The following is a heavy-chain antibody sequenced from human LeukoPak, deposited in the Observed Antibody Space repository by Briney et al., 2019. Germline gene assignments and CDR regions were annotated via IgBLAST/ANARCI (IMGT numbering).Heavy chain of an antibody. CDR3: ARGSYYYGSGSYSSNNFDY. Sequence: SETLSLTCAVSGGSISSGGYSWSWIRQPPGKGLEWIGYIYHSGSTYYNPSLKSRVTISVDRSKNQFSLKLSSVTAADTAVYYCARGSYYYGSGSYSSNNFDYWGQGTLVTVSS. J-gene: IGHJ4*02. V-gene: IGHV4-30-2*01. CDR1: GGSISSGGYS. CDR2: IYHSGST. D-gene: IGHD3-10*01.